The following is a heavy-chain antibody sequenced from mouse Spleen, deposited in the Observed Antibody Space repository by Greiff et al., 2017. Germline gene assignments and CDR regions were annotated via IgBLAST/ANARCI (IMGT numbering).Heavy chain of an antibody. CDR1: GYTFTSYW. J-gene: IGHJ3*01. CDR2: IYPGSGST. D-gene: IGHD2-13*01. CDR3: ARPIYYGDSFAY. V-gene: IGHV1-55*01. Sequence: VQLQQSGAELVKPGASVKMSCKASGYTFTSYWITWVKQRPGQGLEWIGDIYPGSGSTNYNEKFKSKATLTVDTSSSPAYMQLSSLTSEDSAVYYCARPIYYGDSFAYWGQGTLVTVSA.